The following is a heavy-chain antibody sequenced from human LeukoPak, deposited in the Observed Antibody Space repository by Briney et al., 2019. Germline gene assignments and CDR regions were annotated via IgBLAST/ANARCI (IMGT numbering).Heavy chain of an antibody. Sequence: GSLRLSWAASGFPFSSYAMPWVRPAPGKGLEWGAVISYDGSNKYYADSVKGRFTISRDNSKNTLYLQMNSLRAEDTAVYYCARSPYSSSSTYYFDYWGQGTLVTVSS. V-gene: IGHV3-30*04. CDR3: ARSPYSSSSTYYFDY. CDR1: GFPFSSYA. D-gene: IGHD6-13*01. J-gene: IGHJ4*02. CDR2: ISYDGSNK.